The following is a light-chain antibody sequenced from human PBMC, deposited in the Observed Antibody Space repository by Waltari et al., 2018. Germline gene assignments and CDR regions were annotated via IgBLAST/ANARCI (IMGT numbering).Light chain of an antibody. J-gene: IGLJ3*02. CDR3: QIWDPDRRHEWL. V-gene: IGLV3-21*02. Sequence: SYVLTQIPSVSVAPGQTARITCGGDSIGTKSVHWYQQKPGQVPLLVTSDDYDRPSGIPERFSGSNAGNTAALTITRVEAGDEADYYCQIWDPDRRHEWLFGGGTKLTVL. CDR2: DDY. CDR1: SIGTKS.